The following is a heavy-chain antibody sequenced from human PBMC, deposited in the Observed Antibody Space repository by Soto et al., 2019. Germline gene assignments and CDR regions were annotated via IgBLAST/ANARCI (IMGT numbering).Heavy chain of an antibody. Sequence: QVQLQQWGAGLLKPSETLSLTCAVSGGSFSGFSWSWIRQTPGKGLEWIGEILQSGSTHYNPSLSSRVTISADTSNNQLSLKLSSVTAADTAVYYCAASLRDPASICRSATCSRDYWGQGTLVTVSS. CDR1: GGSFSGFS. CDR3: AASLRDPASICRSATCSRDY. CDR2: ILQSGST. V-gene: IGHV4-34*02. J-gene: IGHJ4*02. D-gene: IGHD3-10*01.